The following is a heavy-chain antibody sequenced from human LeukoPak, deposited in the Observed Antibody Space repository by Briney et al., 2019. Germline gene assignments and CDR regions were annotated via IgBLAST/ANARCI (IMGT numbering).Heavy chain of an antibody. V-gene: IGHV3-11*01. CDR3: ARAPRYCSGGSCYDY. CDR1: GFTFSDYY. CDR2: ISSSGSTI. J-gene: IGHJ4*02. Sequence: GGSLRLSCAASGFTFSDYYMSWIRQAPGRGLEWVSYISSSGSTIYYADSVKGRFTISRDNAKNSLYLQMNSLRAEDTAVYYCARAPRYCSGGSCYDYWGQGTLVTVSS. D-gene: IGHD2-15*01.